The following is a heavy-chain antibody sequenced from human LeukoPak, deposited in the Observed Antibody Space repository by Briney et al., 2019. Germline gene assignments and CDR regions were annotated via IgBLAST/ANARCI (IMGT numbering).Heavy chain of an antibody. D-gene: IGHD4-17*01. CDR1: GFIFNNYG. J-gene: IGHJ4*02. Sequence: GGSLRLSCAASGFIFNNYGMHWVRQAPGKGLEWVSYIHSSGSPIYYADSVKGRFTISRDNAKSSLYLQMNSLRADDTAVYYCARDTIYGDSAYWGRGTQVTVSS. V-gene: IGHV3-48*04. CDR2: IHSSGSPI. CDR3: ARDTIYGDSAY.